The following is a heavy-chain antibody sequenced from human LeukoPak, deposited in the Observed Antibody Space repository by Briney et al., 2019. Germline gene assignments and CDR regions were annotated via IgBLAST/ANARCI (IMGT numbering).Heavy chain of an antibody. D-gene: IGHD1-26*01. V-gene: IGHV4-59*01. J-gene: IGHJ4*02. CDR2: IYYSGST. CDR1: GGSISSYY. Sequence: SETLSLTCTVSGGSISSYYWSWIRQPPGKGLEWIGYIYYSGSTNYNPSLKSRVAISVVTSKNQFSLKLSSVTAADTAAYYCAREGSYSPIDYWGQGTLVTVSS. CDR3: AREGSYSPIDY.